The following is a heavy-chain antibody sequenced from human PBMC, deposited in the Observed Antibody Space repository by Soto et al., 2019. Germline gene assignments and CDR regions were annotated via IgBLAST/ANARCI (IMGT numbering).Heavy chain of an antibody. CDR1: GFTFSSYA. Sequence: GGSLRLSCAASGFTFSSYAMSWVRQAPGKGLEWVSAISGSGGSTYYADSVKGRFTISSDNSKNTLYLQMNSLRAEDTAVYYCAKISRPAYGDYVYYYYGMDVWGQGTTVTVSS. D-gene: IGHD4-17*01. CDR2: ISGSGGST. J-gene: IGHJ6*02. V-gene: IGHV3-23*01. CDR3: AKISRPAYGDYVYYYYGMDV.